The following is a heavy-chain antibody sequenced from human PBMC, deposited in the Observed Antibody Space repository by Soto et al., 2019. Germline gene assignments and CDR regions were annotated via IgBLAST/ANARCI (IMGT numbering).Heavy chain of an antibody. V-gene: IGHV4-31*03. J-gene: IGHJ1*01. CDR3: SVGGYYRAEYFQH. Sequence: QVQLQESGPGLVKPSQTLSLTCTVSGGSISSGGYYWSWIRQHPGKGLEWIGYIYYSGSTYYNLSLKSRVTISVDTSKNQFSLKLSSVTAADTAVYYCSVGGYYRAEYFQHWGQGTLVTVSS. D-gene: IGHD3-22*01. CDR2: IYYSGST. CDR1: GGSISSGGYY.